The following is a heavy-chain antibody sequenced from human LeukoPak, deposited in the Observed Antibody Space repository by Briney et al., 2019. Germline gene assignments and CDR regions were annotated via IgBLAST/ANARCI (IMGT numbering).Heavy chain of an antibody. D-gene: IGHD3-10*01. Sequence: GASVKVSCKVSGYTLTELSMHWVRQAPGKGLEWMGGFDPEDGETIYAQKFQGRVTMTEDTSTDTAYMELSSLRSEDTAVYYCARGAGRRITMVRGVIENMAFDYWGQGTLVTVSS. CDR3: ARGAGRRITMVRGVIENMAFDY. CDR1: GYTLTELS. CDR2: FDPEDGET. V-gene: IGHV1-24*01. J-gene: IGHJ4*02.